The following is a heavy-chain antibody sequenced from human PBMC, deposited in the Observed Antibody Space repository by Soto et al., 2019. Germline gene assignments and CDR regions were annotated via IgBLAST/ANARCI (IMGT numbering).Heavy chain of an antibody. V-gene: IGHV1-69*01. J-gene: IGHJ4*02. CDR2: ITPTLNIA. CDR1: GGTFSSYT. CDR3: ARGYYSGSNPSAFDY. Sequence: QLQLVQSGAEVREPGSSVKVSCKASGGTFSSYTVIWVRQAPGQGLEWMGGITPTLNIAKYAEKVQGRVTITADESTSTVNMHLSGLRSEDTAVYFCARGYYSGSNPSAFDYWGQGTLVAVSS. D-gene: IGHD1-26*01.